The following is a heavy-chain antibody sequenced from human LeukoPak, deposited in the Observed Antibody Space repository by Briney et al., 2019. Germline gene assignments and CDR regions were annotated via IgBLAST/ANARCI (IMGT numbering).Heavy chain of an antibody. D-gene: IGHD6-13*01. J-gene: IGHJ5*02. Sequence: SETLSLTCTVSGGSISSGGYYWSWIRQHPGKGLEWIGYIYYSGSTYYNPSLKSRVTISVDTSKNQFSLKLSSVTAADTAVYYCAGQARTYQKIAAAGTGLVAWGQGTLVTVSS. CDR2: IYYSGST. CDR3: AGQARTYQKIAAAGTGLVA. CDR1: GGSISSGGYY. V-gene: IGHV4-31*03.